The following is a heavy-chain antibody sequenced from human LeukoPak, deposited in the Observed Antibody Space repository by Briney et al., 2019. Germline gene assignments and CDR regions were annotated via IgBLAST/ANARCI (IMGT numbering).Heavy chain of an antibody. Sequence: ASVKVSCKASGYTFTYYYMHWVRQAPGQGLEWMGWINPNSRDTNYVQKIQGRVTKTRDTYNRTAYMELSRLTSDDTAVYYCARGERDYFDSSGYYYRGRMDVWGQGTTVIVSS. CDR3: ARGERDYFDSSGYYYRGRMDV. CDR1: GYTFTYYY. J-gene: IGHJ6*02. D-gene: IGHD3-22*01. V-gene: IGHV1-2*02. CDR2: INPNSRDT.